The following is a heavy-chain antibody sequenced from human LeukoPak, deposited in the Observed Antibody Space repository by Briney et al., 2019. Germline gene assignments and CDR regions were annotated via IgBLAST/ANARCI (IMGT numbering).Heavy chain of an antibody. D-gene: IGHD3-3*01. Sequence: SETLSLTCAVCGGPFSGYYWSWIRQPPGKGLEWIGEINHSGSTNYNPSLKSRVTISVDTSKNQFSLKLSSVTAADTAVYYCAREGRFLEWLPTYYYYMDVWGKGTTVTVSS. V-gene: IGHV4-34*01. J-gene: IGHJ6*03. CDR3: AREGRFLEWLPTYYYYMDV. CDR1: GGPFSGYY. CDR2: INHSGST.